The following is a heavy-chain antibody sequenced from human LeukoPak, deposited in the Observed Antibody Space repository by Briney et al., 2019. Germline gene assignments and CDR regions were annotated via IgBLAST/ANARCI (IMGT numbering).Heavy chain of an antibody. J-gene: IGHJ1*01. CDR3: AKGSRDGYNTFQH. CDR2: VNSDGSST. V-gene: IGHV3-74*01. Sequence: GGSLRLSCAASGFTFSSYWMHWVRQVPGKGLLWVSRVNSDGSSTSYVDSVKGRFTISRDNAKNTLYLQMNSLRAEDTAVYYCAKGSRDGYNTFQHWGQGTLVTVSS. CDR1: GFTFSSYW. D-gene: IGHD5-24*01.